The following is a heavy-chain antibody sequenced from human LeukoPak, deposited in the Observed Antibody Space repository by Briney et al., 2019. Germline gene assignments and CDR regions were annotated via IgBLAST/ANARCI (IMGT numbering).Heavy chain of an antibody. CDR2: IYWDDDK. D-gene: IGHD3-9*01. J-gene: IGHJ3*02. CDR1: GFSLTTSRVG. V-gene: IGHV2-5*02. Sequence: SGPTLVNPPRTLTLTCTFSGFSLTTSRVGVAWIRQPPGKALEWLALIYWDDDKRYSPSLKSRLTITKDTSKNQVVLTMTNMDPVDTATYYCAHSQRYFDWLSHDAFDIWGQGTMVTVSS. CDR3: AHSQRYFDWLSHDAFDI.